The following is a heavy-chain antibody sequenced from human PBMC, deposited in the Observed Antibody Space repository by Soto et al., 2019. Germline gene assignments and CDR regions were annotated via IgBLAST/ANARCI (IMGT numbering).Heavy chain of an antibody. D-gene: IGHD6-19*01. CDR3: AKESVAGSRAYYYYGMDV. CDR2: ISGSGGST. J-gene: IGHJ6*02. CDR1: SFSFASYA. V-gene: IGHV3-23*01. Sequence: PGGALTLSCATCSFSFASYALSWPPQAPGKGLEWVSAISGSGGSTYYADSVKGRFTISRDNSKDTLYLQMSSLRAEDTAVYYCAKESVAGSRAYYYYGMDVWGQGT.